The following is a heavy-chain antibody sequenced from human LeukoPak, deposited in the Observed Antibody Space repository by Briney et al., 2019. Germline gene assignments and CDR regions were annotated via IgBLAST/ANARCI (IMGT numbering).Heavy chain of an antibody. CDR3: ARHIPGSGSYYNGVRYYYGMDV. CDR1: GFTFSSYA. Sequence: PGGSLRLSCAASGFTFSSYAMSWVRQAPGKGLEWVSAISGSGGSTYYADSVKGRFTISRDNSKNTLYLQMNSLRAEDTAVYYCARHIPGSGSYYNGVRYYYGMDVWGQGTTVTVSS. J-gene: IGHJ6*02. CDR2: ISGSGGST. D-gene: IGHD3-10*01. V-gene: IGHV3-23*01.